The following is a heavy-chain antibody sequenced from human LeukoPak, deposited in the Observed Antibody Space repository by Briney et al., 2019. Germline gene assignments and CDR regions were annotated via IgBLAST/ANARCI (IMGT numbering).Heavy chain of an antibody. J-gene: IGHJ4*02. CDR3: AKKTNYYYSSFDY. CDR1: GFTFSNYA. D-gene: IGHD3-22*01. Sequence: HPGGSLRLSCAASGFTFSNYAMSWVRQAPGKGLEWVSGISGTADSTYYADFVKGRFTISRDNSKNTLYLQMNSLRAEDTAVYYCAKKTNYYYSSFDYWGQGTLVTVSS. CDR2: ISGTADST. V-gene: IGHV3-23*01.